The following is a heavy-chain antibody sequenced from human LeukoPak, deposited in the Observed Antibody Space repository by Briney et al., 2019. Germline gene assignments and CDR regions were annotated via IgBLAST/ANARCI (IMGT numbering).Heavy chain of an antibody. CDR2: IRYDGSNK. Sequence: GGSLRLSCAASGFTFSSYGMHWVRQAPGKGLEWVAFIRYDGSNKYYADSVKGRFTISRDNSKNALYLQMSSLRAEDTAVYYCAKDLSVVPVLGGEYFDYWGQGTLVTVSS. D-gene: IGHD2-2*01. CDR3: AKDLSVVPVLGGEYFDY. CDR1: GFTFSSYG. J-gene: IGHJ4*02. V-gene: IGHV3-30*02.